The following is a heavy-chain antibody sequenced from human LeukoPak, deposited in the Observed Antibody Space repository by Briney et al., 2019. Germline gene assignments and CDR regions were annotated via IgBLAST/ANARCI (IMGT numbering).Heavy chain of an antibody. D-gene: IGHD3-10*01. CDR1: GGSISSYY. CDR2: IYYSGST. CDR3: AREGLWFGEPQGFDY. Sequence: KRSETLSLTCTVSGGSISSYYWSWIRQPPGKGLEWIGYIYYSGSTNYNPSLKSRVTISVDTSKNQFSLKLSSVTAADTAVYYCAREGLWFGEPQGFDYWGQGTLVTVSS. J-gene: IGHJ4*02. V-gene: IGHV4-59*01.